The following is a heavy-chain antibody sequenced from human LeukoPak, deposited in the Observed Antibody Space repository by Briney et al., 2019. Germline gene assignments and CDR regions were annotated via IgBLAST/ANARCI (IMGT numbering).Heavy chain of an antibody. V-gene: IGHV4-59*01. J-gene: IGHJ1*01. CDR1: GGAISTYY. Sequence: SETLSPTCTVSGGAISTYYWSWIRQTPGMGLEWIGYIYYTGSTNYNPSLKSRVTISVDASKNQFSLKMSSMTAADTAVYYCARAQGYSSGWDFQHWGQGTLVTVSS. CDR3: ARAQGYSSGWDFQH. CDR2: IYYTGST. D-gene: IGHD6-19*01.